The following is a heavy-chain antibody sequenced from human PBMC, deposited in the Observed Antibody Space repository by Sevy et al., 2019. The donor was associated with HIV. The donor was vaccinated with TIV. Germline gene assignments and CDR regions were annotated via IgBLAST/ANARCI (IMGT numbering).Heavy chain of an antibody. CDR2: IKQDGIEK. CDR3: ARDYYDSSGYLDLFGY. Sequence: GGSLRLSCAASGFTFSSYWMSWVRQAPGKGLEWVANIKQDGIEKYYVDSVKGRFTISRDNAKNSLYLQMNSLRAEDTAVYYCARDYYDSSGYLDLFGYWGQGTLVTVSS. D-gene: IGHD3-22*01. CDR1: GFTFSSYW. J-gene: IGHJ4*02. V-gene: IGHV3-7*01.